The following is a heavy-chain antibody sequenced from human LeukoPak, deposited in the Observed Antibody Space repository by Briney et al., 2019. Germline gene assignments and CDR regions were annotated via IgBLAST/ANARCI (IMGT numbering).Heavy chain of an antibody. CDR2: IYYSGST. CDR1: GGSISSGGYY. J-gene: IGHJ5*02. V-gene: IGHV4-31*03. CDR3: ARGSRDCSGGYCFWSSFDP. Sequence: PSETLSLTCTVSGGSISSGGYYWSWIRQPPGKGLEWIANIYYSGSTFYNPSLKSRVTISVDTSNNHFSLRLSSVTAADTAVYYCARGSRDCSGGYCFWSSFDPWGQGTLVTVSS. D-gene: IGHD2-15*01.